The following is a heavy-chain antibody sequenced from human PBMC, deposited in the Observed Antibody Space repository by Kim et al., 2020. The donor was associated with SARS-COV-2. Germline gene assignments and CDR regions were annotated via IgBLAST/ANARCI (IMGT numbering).Heavy chain of an antibody. D-gene: IGHD3-9*01. CDR3: ARTSTGDY. V-gene: IGHV1-18*01. J-gene: IGHJ4*02. CDR2: YNRNT. Sequence: YNRNTNSEQTFKGRVPMTTDTSTSTVYMELRSLRSDDTAVYYCARTSTGDYWGQGTLVTVSS.